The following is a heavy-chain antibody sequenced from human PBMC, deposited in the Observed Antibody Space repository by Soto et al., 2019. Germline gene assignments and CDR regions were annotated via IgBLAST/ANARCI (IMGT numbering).Heavy chain of an antibody. CDR1: GGSMTGYY. CDR3: ARGAAAGVDYCMDV. CDR2: IYTSGGT. V-gene: IGHV4-4*07. J-gene: IGHJ6*02. Sequence: QVRLQESGPGLVKPWETLSLTCSVSGGSMTGYYWSWIRQPAGKGLEWIGRIYTSGGTNYNPSLTSRVTMSRDTSKKQFSLKMDSVTAADTAVYFCARGAAAGVDYCMDVWGQGTTVTVSS. D-gene: IGHD6-13*01.